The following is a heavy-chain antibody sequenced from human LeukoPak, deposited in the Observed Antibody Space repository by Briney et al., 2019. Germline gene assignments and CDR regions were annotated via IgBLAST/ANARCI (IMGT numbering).Heavy chain of an antibody. Sequence: GGSLRLSCAASGFTFSSYSMTWVRQAPGKGLEWVSYISSSSSTIYYADSVKGRFTISRDNAKNSLYLQMNSLRAEDTAVHYCARARSGYEVYFDYWGQGTLVTVSS. V-gene: IGHV3-48*01. CDR2: ISSSSSTI. CDR3: ARARSGYEVYFDY. CDR1: GFTFSSYS. J-gene: IGHJ4*02. D-gene: IGHD5-12*01.